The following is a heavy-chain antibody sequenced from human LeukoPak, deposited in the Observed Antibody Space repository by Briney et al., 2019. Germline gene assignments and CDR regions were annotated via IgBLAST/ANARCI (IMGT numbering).Heavy chain of an antibody. Sequence: ASVKVSCKASGYTFTGYYMHWVRQAPGQGLEWMGWINPNSGGTNSAQKSQDRVTMTRDTSISTAYIELSRLRSDDTAVYYCARTGYCTNGVCLSFDYWGQGTLVTVSS. CDR3: ARTGYCTNGVCLSFDY. J-gene: IGHJ4*02. D-gene: IGHD2-8*01. CDR1: GYTFTGYY. CDR2: INPNSGGT. V-gene: IGHV1-2*02.